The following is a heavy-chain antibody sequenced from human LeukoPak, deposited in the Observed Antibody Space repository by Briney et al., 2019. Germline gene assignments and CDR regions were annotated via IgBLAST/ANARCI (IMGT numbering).Heavy chain of an antibody. Sequence: GASVKVSCKASGYTFTSYAMHWVRQAPGQRLEWMGWSNAGNGNTKYSQEFQGRVTITRDTSASTAYMELSSLRSEDMAVYYCARDMWELLRVPGSAGIWGQGTLVTVSS. D-gene: IGHD1-26*01. CDR1: GYTFTSYA. CDR2: SNAGNGNT. V-gene: IGHV1-3*02. CDR3: ARDMWELLRVPGSAGI. J-gene: IGHJ4*02.